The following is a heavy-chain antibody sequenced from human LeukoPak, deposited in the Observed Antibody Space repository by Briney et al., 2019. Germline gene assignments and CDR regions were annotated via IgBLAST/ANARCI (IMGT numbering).Heavy chain of an antibody. Sequence: SETLSLTCTVSGGSISSSSYYWGWIRQPPGKGLEWIGSIYYSGSTYYNPSLKSRVTISVDTSKNQFSLKLGSVTAADTAVYYCARPEGDFWSGYFYWGQGTLVTVSS. CDR1: GGSISSSSYY. CDR3: ARPEGDFWSGYFY. D-gene: IGHD3-3*01. V-gene: IGHV4-39*01. J-gene: IGHJ4*02. CDR2: IYYSGST.